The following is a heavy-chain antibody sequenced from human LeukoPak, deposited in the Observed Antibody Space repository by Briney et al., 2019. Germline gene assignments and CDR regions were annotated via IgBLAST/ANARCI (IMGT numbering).Heavy chain of an antibody. D-gene: IGHD6-13*01. CDR3: LALSNPGYSSSWYTPATDY. J-gene: IGHJ4*02. CDR1: GFTFSSYG. Sequence: PGRSLRLSCAASGFTFSSYGMHWVRQVPGKGLEWVAVIAYDGSNKYYADSVKGRFTISRDNSKNTLYLQVNSLRAEDTAVYYCLALSNPGYSSSWYTPATDYWGQGTLVTVSS. CDR2: IAYDGSNK. V-gene: IGHV3-30*03.